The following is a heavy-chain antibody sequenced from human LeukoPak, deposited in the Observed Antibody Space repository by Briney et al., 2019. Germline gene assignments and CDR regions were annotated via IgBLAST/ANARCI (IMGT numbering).Heavy chain of an antibody. CDR3: ASLDYYDSSAFDAFDI. J-gene: IGHJ3*02. CDR2: MNPNSGNT. V-gene: IGHV1-8*01. Sequence: ASVKVSYKASGYTFTSYDINWVRQATGQGLEWMGWMNPNSGNTGYAQKFQGIVTMTRNTSISTAYMELSSLRSEDTAVYYCASLDYYDSSAFDAFDIWGQGTMVTVSS. D-gene: IGHD3-22*01. CDR1: GYTFTSYD.